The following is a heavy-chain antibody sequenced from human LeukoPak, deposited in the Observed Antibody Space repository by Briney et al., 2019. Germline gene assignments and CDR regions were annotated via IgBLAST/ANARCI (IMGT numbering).Heavy chain of an antibody. V-gene: IGHV3-30*04. Sequence: GGSLRLSCAASGFTFSSYAMHWVRQAPGKGLEWVAGISYDGSNKYYADSVKCRFTISRDNSKHTLYLQMNSLSAEDTAVYYCAKDRVYLATTPDYWGQGTLVTVSS. J-gene: IGHJ4*02. CDR3: AKDRVYLATTPDY. CDR1: GFTFSSYA. CDR2: ISYDGSNK. D-gene: IGHD1-20*01.